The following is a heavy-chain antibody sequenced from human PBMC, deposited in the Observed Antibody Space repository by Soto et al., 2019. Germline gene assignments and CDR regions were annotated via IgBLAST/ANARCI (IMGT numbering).Heavy chain of an antibody. CDR2: IHPGDSDT. CDR3: ARGAAGYYDFWSGYYDYYYYGMDV. D-gene: IGHD3-3*01. CDR1: GYSFTSYW. V-gene: IGHV5-51*01. Sequence: GESLKISCKGSGYSFTSYWIGWVRQMPGKGLEWMGIIHPGDSDTRYSPSFQGQVTISADKSISTAYLQWSSLKASDTAMYYCARGAAGYYDFWSGYYDYYYYGMDVWGQGTTVTVSS. J-gene: IGHJ6*02.